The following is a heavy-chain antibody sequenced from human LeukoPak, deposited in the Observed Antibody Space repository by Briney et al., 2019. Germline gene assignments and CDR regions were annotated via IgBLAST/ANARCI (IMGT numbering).Heavy chain of an antibody. CDR2: IHYSGST. CDR3: ARAGAGATLNWFDP. V-gene: IGHV4-59*01. J-gene: IGHJ5*02. Sequence: SETLSLTCSVSGGSISTYYWSWIRQPPGKGLEWIGYIHYSGSTKYNPPLKSRVSISVDTSKNQFSLRLSSVTAADTAVYYCARAGAGATLNWFDPWGQGTLVTVSS. CDR1: GGSISTYY. D-gene: IGHD1-26*01.